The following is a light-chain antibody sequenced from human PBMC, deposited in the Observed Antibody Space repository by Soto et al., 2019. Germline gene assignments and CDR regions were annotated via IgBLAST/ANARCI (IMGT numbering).Light chain of an antibody. CDR3: QQDNSYSWT. CDR1: QSISSY. Sequence: DIQMTHSTCSLSASLGYIFTITFRSSQSISSYLNWYQQKPGKAPKLLIYTASSLQSGVPSRFSGSGSGTDFTLTISSLQPEDFATYYCQQDNSYSWTFGQGTNVDIK. J-gene: IGKJ1*01. V-gene: IGKV1-39*01. CDR2: TAS.